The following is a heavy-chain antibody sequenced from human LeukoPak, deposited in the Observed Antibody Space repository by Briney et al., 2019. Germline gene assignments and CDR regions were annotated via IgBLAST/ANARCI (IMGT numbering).Heavy chain of an antibody. CDR1: GGSISSYY. J-gene: IGHJ5*02. CDR3: ARGSNWFDP. V-gene: IGHV4-59*01. CDR2: IYYSGST. Sequence: SETLSLTCTVSGGSISSYYWSWIRQPPGKGLEWIGYIYYSGSTNYNPPLKSRVTISVDTSKNQFSLKLSSVTAADTAVYYCARGSNWFDPWGQGTLVTVSS.